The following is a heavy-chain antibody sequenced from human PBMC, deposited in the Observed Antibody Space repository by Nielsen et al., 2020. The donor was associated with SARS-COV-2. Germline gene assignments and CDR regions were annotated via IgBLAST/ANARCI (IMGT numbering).Heavy chain of an antibody. CDR2: ILHSGFT. Sequence: GSLRLSCAISGGSLTEHDWNWIRQPPGRGLEWLGEILHSGFTNNNPSLTTRLIISSDKSKNQFSLRLRSVTAAGTAIYYCARGRDTTTNSYLDVWGQGTTVTVSS. CDR3: ARGRDTTTNSYLDV. V-gene: IGHV4-34*01. D-gene: IGHD4-17*01. CDR1: GGSLTEHD. J-gene: IGHJ6*02.